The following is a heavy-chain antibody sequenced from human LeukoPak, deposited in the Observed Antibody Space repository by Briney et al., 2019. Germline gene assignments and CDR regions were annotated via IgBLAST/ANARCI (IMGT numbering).Heavy chain of an antibody. J-gene: IGHJ5*02. D-gene: IGHD2-8*01. CDR1: GGTFSSYT. V-gene: IGHV1-69*04. Sequence: ASVKVSCKASGGTFSSYTISWVGQAPGQGFEGMGRIILILGIANYAQKFQGRVTITADESTSTAYMELSSLRSEDTAVYYCAREGGVVLMVYAPNTGWFDPWGQGTLVTVSS. CDR2: IILILGIA. CDR3: AREGGVVLMVYAPNTGWFDP.